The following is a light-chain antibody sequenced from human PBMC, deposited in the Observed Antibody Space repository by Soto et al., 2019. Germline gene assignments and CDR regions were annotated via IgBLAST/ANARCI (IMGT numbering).Light chain of an antibody. Sequence: DVVLTQSPLSLPVTLGQAASISCRSSQSPLRSDGYTLSWCFQRPGQSPRRLIYKVSNRDSGVPDRFIGSGSGTDFTLQITRVEAEDVGVYFCMQYARWPHTFGQGTKLEIK. CDR3: MQYARWPHT. CDR2: KVS. V-gene: IGKV2-30*02. J-gene: IGKJ2*01. CDR1: QSPLRSDGYT.